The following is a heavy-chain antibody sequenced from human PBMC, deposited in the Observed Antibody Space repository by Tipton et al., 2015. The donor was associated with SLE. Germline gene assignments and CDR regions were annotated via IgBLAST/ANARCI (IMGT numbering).Heavy chain of an antibody. V-gene: IGHV3-11*04. Sequence: SLRLSCAASGFTFSDYYMSWIRQAPGKGLEWVSYISSSGSTIYYADSVKGRFTISRDNAKNSLYLQMNSLRAEDTAVYYCARAACGGDCYYYGMDVWGQGTTVTVSS. D-gene: IGHD2-21*01. CDR1: GFTFSDYY. J-gene: IGHJ6*02. CDR3: ARAACGGDCYYYGMDV. CDR2: ISSSGSTI.